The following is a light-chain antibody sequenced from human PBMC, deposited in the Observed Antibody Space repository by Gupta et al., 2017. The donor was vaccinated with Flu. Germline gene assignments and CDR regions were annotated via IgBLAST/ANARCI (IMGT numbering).Light chain of an antibody. CDR1: SSNSGSNY. CDR2: RNN. CDR3: AAWDDSLSGWV. J-gene: IGLJ3*02. V-gene: IGLV1-47*01. Sequence: SVLTQPPSASGTPGQRVTISCSGSSSNSGSNYVYWYQQLPGTAPKLLIYRNNQRPSGVPDRFSGSKSGTSASLAISGLRAEDEADYYCAAWDDSLSGWVFGGVTKLTVL.